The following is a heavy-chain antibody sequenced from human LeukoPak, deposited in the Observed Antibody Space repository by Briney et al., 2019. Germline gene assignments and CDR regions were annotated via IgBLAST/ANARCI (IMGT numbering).Heavy chain of an antibody. CDR1: GGSISSSSYY. J-gene: IGHJ6*03. V-gene: IGHV4-39*07. CDR3: ARVTADPLYYYYYYYMDV. Sequence: SETLSLTCTVSGGSISSSSYYWGWIRQPPGKGLEWIGSIYYSGSTNYNPSLKSRVTISVDTSKNQFSLKLSSVTAADTAVYYCARVTADPLYYYYYYYMDVWGKGTTVTVSS. CDR2: IYYSGST.